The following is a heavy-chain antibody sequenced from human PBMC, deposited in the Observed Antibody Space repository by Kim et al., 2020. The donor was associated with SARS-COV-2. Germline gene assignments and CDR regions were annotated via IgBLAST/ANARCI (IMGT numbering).Heavy chain of an antibody. CDR3: AKHDYGGNLPY. J-gene: IGHJ4*02. CDR1: GITFSTYG. Sequence: GGSLRLSCAASGITFSTYGMHWVRQAPGKGLEWVAFVSFDGSKKYYVDSVKGRFTISRDNSKKTLYLQMNSLRAADTAVYYCAKHDYGGNLPYWGQGTLV. V-gene: IGHV3-30*18. D-gene: IGHD4-17*01. CDR2: VSFDGSKK.